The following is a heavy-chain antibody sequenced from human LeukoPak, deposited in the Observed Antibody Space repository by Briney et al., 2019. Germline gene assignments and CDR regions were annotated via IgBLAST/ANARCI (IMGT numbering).Heavy chain of an antibody. Sequence: GASVKVSCKASHYTFTSYGISWVRQAPGQGLEWVGWISPYSGNTNSAQKLQGRVTMTTDTSTSTAYMELRSLRSDDTAVYYCARDPGVTSYYMDVCGKGTTVTVSS. CDR1: HYTFTSYG. D-gene: IGHD2-21*02. CDR2: ISPYSGNT. J-gene: IGHJ6*03. V-gene: IGHV1-18*01. CDR3: ARDPGVTSYYMDV.